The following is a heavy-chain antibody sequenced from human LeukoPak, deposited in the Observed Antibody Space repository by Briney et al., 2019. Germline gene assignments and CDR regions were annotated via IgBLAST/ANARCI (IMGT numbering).Heavy chain of an antibody. V-gene: IGHV1-58*01. Sequence: ASVKVSCKASGFTFTSSAVQWVRQARGQRLEWIGWIVVGSGNTNYAQKFQERVTITRDMSTSTAYVELSSLRSEDTAVYYCAADHGITGTTGEYYYYYYMDVWGKGTTVTVSS. CDR2: IVVGSGNT. CDR3: AADHGITGTTGEYYYYYYMDV. CDR1: GFTFTSSA. D-gene: IGHD1-20*01. J-gene: IGHJ6*03.